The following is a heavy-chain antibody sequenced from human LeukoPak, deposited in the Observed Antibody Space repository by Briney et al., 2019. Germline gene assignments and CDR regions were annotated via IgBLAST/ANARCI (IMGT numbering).Heavy chain of an antibody. CDR1: GGSFSGYY. V-gene: IGHV4-34*01. CDR2: INHSGST. J-gene: IGHJ6*03. CDR3: ARNSGSYMGLWYYYYMDV. D-gene: IGHD1-26*01. Sequence: PSETLSLTCAVYGGSFSGYYWSWIRQPPGKGLEWIGEINHSGSTNYNPSLKSRVTISVDTSKNQFSLKLSSVTAADTAVYYCARNSGSYMGLWYYYYMDVWGKGTTVTISS.